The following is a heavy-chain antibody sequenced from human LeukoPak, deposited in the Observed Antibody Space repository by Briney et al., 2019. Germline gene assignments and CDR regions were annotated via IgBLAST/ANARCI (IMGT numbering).Heavy chain of an antibody. V-gene: IGHV3-9*01. CDR1: GFIFDDYA. CDR2: ISWNSGSI. CDR3: AKDLNYYDSIFQH. Sequence: GGSLRLSCAASGFIFDDYAMHWVRQTPGKGLEWVSGISWNSGSIGYADSVKGRFTISRDNAKNSLYLQMNSLRAEDTALYYCAKDLNYYDSIFQHWGQGTLVTVSS. J-gene: IGHJ1*01. D-gene: IGHD3-22*01.